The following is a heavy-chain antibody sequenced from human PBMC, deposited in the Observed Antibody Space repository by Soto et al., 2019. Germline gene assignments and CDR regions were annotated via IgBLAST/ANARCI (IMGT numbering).Heavy chain of an antibody. CDR1: VFSFSTST. Sequence: GASVKVSCRASVFSFSTSTVQWVRQTRGHRLEWIGWIVVGNGNTNFAQNLRQRVTFSRDMSTSTVFMELGSLRSDDTGMYYCATASAGYTVGFASWGQGSPVTVSA. J-gene: IGHJ5*01. V-gene: IGHV1-58*01. D-gene: IGHD5-12*01. CDR3: ATASAGYTVGFAS. CDR2: IVVGNGNT.